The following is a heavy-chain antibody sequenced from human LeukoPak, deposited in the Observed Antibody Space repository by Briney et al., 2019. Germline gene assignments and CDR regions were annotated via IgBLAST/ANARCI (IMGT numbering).Heavy chain of an antibody. CDR2: ISSSSSYI. Sequence: GGSLRLSCAASGFTFSSYAMSWVRQAPGKGLEWVSSISSSSSYIYYADSVKGRFTISRDNAKNSLYLQMNSLRAEDTAVYYCAREEVDTAMVPYFDYWGQGTLVTVSS. J-gene: IGHJ4*02. CDR3: AREEVDTAMVPYFDY. CDR1: GFTFSSYA. D-gene: IGHD5-18*01. V-gene: IGHV3-21*01.